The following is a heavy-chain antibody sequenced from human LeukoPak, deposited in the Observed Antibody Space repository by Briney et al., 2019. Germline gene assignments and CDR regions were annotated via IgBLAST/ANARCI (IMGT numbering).Heavy chain of an antibody. D-gene: IGHD2-2*01. J-gene: IGHJ4*02. Sequence: SGGSLRLSCAASGFTFSSYAMSWVRQAPGKGLEWVSAISGSGGSTYYADSVKGRFTISRDNSKNTLYLQMNSLRAEDTAVYYCAKDSGIVVVPAADEYWGQGTLVTVSS. V-gene: IGHV3-23*01. CDR3: AKDSGIVVVPAADEY. CDR1: GFTFSSYA. CDR2: ISGSGGST.